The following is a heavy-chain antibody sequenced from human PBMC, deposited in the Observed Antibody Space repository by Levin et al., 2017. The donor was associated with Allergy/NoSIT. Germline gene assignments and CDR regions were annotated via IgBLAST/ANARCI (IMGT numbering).Heavy chain of an antibody. Sequence: GGSLRLSCAASGFIFSNYAMSWVRQSPGKGLEWVSAVDASGGTTYYADSVKGRFTISRDNSRNTLYLQMNSLTAEDTAVYYCAKVGYCSGTGCYTSWFDPWGQGTLVTVSS. CDR2: VDASGGTT. CDR1: GFIFSNYA. D-gene: IGHD2-2*02. J-gene: IGHJ5*02. CDR3: AKVGYCSGTGCYTSWFDP. V-gene: IGHV3-23*01.